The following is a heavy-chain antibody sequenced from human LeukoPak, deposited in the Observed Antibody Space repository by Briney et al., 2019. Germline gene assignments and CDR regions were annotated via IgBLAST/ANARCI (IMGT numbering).Heavy chain of an antibody. CDR1: GGSISSSSYY. J-gene: IGHJ4*02. D-gene: IGHD2-15*01. CDR3: AGQGCSGGSCYLDY. Sequence: SETLSLTCTVSGGSISSSSYYWGWIRQPPEKGLEWIGNIYYSGTTYYNPSLNSRVTISVDTSKNQFSLKLTSVTAADTAVYYCAGQGCSGGSCYLDYWGQGTLVSVSS. V-gene: IGHV4-39*01. CDR2: IYYSGTT.